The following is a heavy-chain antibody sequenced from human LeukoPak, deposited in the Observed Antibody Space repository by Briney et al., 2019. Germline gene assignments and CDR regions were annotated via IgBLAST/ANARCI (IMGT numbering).Heavy chain of an antibody. V-gene: IGHV4-39*01. CDR1: GGSISSYY. J-gene: IGHJ4*02. CDR3: ARRGQQLVYSY. CDR2: IYYSGST. Sequence: SETLSLTCTVSGGSISSYYWGWIRQPPGKGLEWIGSIYYSGSTYYNPSLKSRVTISVDTSKNQFSLKLSSVTAADTAVYYCARRGQQLVYSYWGQGTLVTVSS. D-gene: IGHD6-13*01.